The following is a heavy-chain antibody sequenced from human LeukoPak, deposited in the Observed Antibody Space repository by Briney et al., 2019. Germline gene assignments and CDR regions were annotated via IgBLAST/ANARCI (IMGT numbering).Heavy chain of an antibody. D-gene: IGHD6-19*01. CDR3: AIGGGSGWCMDV. Sequence: SETLSLTCAVYGGSFSGYYWSWIRQPPGKGLEWIGEINHRGSTNYNPSLRSRVTISVDTSKNQFSLNLSSVTAADTAVYYCAIGGGSGWCMDVWGKGPTVTVSS. CDR2: INHRGST. CDR1: GGSFSGYY. V-gene: IGHV4-34*01. J-gene: IGHJ6*03.